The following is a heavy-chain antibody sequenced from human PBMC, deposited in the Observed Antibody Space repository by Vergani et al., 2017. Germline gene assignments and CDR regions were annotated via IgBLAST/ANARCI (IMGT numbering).Heavy chain of an antibody. Sequence: QVQLVQSGAEVKKSGASVKVSCKASGYTFTGYYMHWVRQAPGQGLEWMGWINPNSGGTNYAQKFQGRVTMTRDTSISTAYMELSSLRSDDTAVHYCARAYGDYANWFDPWGQGTLVTVSS. CDR1: GYTFTGYY. CDR2: INPNSGGT. V-gene: IGHV1-2*02. D-gene: IGHD4-17*01. CDR3: ARAYGDYANWFDP. J-gene: IGHJ5*02.